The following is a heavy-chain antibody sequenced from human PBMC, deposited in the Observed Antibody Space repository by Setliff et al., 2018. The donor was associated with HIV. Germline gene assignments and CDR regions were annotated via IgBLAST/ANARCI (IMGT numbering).Heavy chain of an antibody. Sequence: ASETLSLTCAVSGYSISSGYYWGWIRQPPGKGLEWVGSIYHSGTTYYNPSLKSRVTISVDTSKNQFSLKLSSVTAADTAVYYCARIFGDQGYYYGMDVWGQGNPGHRLL. CDR1: GYSISSGYY. CDR3: ARIFGDQGYYYGMDV. D-gene: IGHD3-3*01. V-gene: IGHV4-38-2*01. CDR2: IYHSGTT. J-gene: IGHJ6*02.